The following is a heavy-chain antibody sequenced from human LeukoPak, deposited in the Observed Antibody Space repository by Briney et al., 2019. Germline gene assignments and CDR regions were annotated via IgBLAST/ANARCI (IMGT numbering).Heavy chain of an antibody. Sequence: GGSLRLSCAASGFTFNIYAMSWVRQAPGKGLKWVSAMSGSGGSTIYADSVKGRFTISRDNSKNTLYLQMNSLRAEDTAIYYCARDGIEGAGTWGQKDYWGQGTLVTVSS. D-gene: IGHD6-13*01. CDR1: GFTFNIYA. CDR2: MSGSGGST. J-gene: IGHJ4*02. V-gene: IGHV3-23*01. CDR3: ARDGIEGAGTWGQKDY.